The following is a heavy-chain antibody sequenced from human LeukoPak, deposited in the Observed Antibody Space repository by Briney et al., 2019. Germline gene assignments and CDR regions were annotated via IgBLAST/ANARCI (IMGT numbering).Heavy chain of an antibody. CDR3: AKGRQWLVSKAASDY. Sequence: PGGSLRLSCAASGFTFSSYAMSWVRQAPGKGLEWVSAISGSGGSTYYADSVKGRFTISRDNSKNTLYLQMNSLRAEDTAVYYCAKGRQWLVSKAASDYRGQGTLVTVSS. CDR2: ISGSGGST. CDR1: GFTFSSYA. D-gene: IGHD6-19*01. J-gene: IGHJ4*02. V-gene: IGHV3-23*01.